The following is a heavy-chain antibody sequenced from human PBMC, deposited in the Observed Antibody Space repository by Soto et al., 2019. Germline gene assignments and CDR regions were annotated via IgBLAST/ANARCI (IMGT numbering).Heavy chain of an antibody. CDR3: AKGFEGSWIQLWLPGTFDI. J-gene: IGHJ3*02. D-gene: IGHD5-18*01. CDR1: GFTFSSYA. CDR2: ISGSGGST. V-gene: IGHV3-23*01. Sequence: EVQLLESGGGLVQPGGSLRLSCAASGFTFSSYALRWVRQAPGKGLEWVSAISGSGGSTYYADSVNGRFTISRDNSKNTLYLQMNSLRAEDTAVYYCAKGFEGSWIQLWLPGTFDIWGQGTMVTVSS.